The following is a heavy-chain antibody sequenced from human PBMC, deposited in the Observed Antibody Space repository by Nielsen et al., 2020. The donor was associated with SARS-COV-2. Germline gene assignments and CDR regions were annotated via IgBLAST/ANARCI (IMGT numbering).Heavy chain of an antibody. V-gene: IGHV3-30-3*01. J-gene: IGHJ4*02. CDR3: ARDAQHDFDFWSAYFDY. D-gene: IGHD3-3*01. Sequence: GGSLRLSCAASGFIFTSHAMHWVRQAPGKGLEWLAIISYGGDNEHYADSVKGRFTVSRDNSKDTLYLQMNSLRPEDTAVYYCARDAQHDFDFWSAYFDYWGQGILVTVSS. CDR1: GFIFTSHA. CDR2: ISYGGDNE.